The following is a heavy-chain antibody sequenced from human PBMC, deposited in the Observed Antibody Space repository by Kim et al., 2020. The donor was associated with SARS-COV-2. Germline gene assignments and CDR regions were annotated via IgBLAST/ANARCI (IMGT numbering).Heavy chain of an antibody. CDR2: IYYSGST. J-gene: IGHJ4*02. D-gene: IGHD5-12*01. V-gene: IGHV4-39*01. CDR1: GGSISSSSYY. Sequence: SETLSLTCTVSGGSISSSSYYWGWIRQPPGKGLEWIGSIYYSGSTYYNPSLKSRVTISVDTSKNQFSLKLSSVTAADTAVYYCARHFYPAGRNGYNYLHWGQGTLVTVSS. CDR3: ARHFYPAGRNGYNYLH.